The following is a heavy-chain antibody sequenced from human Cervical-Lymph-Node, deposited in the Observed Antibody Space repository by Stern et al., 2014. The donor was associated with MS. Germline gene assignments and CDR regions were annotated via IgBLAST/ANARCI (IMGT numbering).Heavy chain of an antibody. CDR3: ARGLVVSSSLWFDP. CDR1: GYTFINYD. Sequence: QVQLVQSGAEVKKPGASVKVSCKASGYTFINYDINWVRQAPGRGLEGIGWMNPNIGNTGYAQEFQGRVTMTTNTSISIVYMELSSLTSDDTAVYYCARGLVVSSSLWFDPWGQGTLVTVSS. J-gene: IGHJ5*02. D-gene: IGHD6-6*01. CDR2: MNPNIGNT. V-gene: IGHV1-8*01.